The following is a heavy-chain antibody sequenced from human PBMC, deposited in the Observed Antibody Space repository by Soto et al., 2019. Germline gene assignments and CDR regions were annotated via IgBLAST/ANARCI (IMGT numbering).Heavy chain of an antibody. V-gene: IGHV3-23*01. CDR3: AKVCYYYDSSGYYYFDY. CDR1: GFTFSNYA. Sequence: PGGSLRLSCSASGFTFSNYAMSWVRQSPGKGLEWVSGVSSTGTSPYYAGSVQGRFTISRDNSKNMFYLQMKSLRAEDTAVYYCAKVCYYYDSSGYYYFDYWGQGTLVTVSS. CDR2: VSSTGTSP. J-gene: IGHJ4*02. D-gene: IGHD3-22*01.